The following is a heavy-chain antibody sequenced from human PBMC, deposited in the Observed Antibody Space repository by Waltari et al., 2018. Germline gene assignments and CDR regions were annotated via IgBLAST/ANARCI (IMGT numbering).Heavy chain of an antibody. D-gene: IGHD6-13*01. CDR3: AKVIAAAGTGSGWFDP. Sequence: EVQLLESGGGLVQPGGSLRLSCAASGFTFSSYAMSWVRQAPGKGLEWVSAISGSVGSTYYADSVKGRFTISRDNSKNTLYLQMNSLRAEDTAVYYCAKVIAAAGTGSGWFDPWGQGTLVTVSS. V-gene: IGHV3-23*01. CDR1: GFTFSSYA. J-gene: IGHJ5*02. CDR2: ISGSVGST.